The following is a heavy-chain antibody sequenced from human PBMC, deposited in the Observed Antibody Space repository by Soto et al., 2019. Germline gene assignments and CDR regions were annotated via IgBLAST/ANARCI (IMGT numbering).Heavy chain of an antibody. CDR3: ARASDTDCSGGSCYPRYYYYYYMDV. CDR2: IYYSGST. CDR1: GGSISSYY. J-gene: IGHJ6*03. Sequence: SETLSLTCTVSGGSISSYYWSWIRQPPGKGLEWIGYIYYSGSTNYNPSLKSRVTISVDTSKNQFSLKLSSVTAADTAVYYCARASDTDCSGGSCYPRYYYYYYMDVWGKGTTVT. V-gene: IGHV4-59*01. D-gene: IGHD2-15*01.